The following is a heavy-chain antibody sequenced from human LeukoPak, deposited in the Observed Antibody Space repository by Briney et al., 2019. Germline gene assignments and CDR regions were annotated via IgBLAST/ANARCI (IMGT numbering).Heavy chain of an antibody. D-gene: IGHD2-15*01. CDR2: ISSHGSTI. CDR3: ASARSGGRSSVGY. J-gene: IGHJ4*02. V-gene: IGHV3-11*01. CDR1: GFTFSDYY. Sequence: GGSLRLSCAASGFTFSDYYKSWIRQAPAKGLERVSYISSHGSTIYYEDSVKGRFTISRDNAKNSLSLHMTSLRAEDTAVYYCASARSGGRSSVGYWGQGTLVTVSS.